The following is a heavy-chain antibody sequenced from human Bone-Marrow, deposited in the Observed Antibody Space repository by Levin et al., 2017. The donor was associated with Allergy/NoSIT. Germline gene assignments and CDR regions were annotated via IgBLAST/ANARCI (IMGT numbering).Heavy chain of an antibody. CDR1: GFTFRRYA. Sequence: GESLKISCTASGFTFRRYAMTWVRQTPGKGLEWVSAISGSGTGRYYADSVSGRFTISRDNSKNTLFLQMNSLRGEDTALYYCAKDLREFGDYVGDDAFDLWGQGTMVTVSS. V-gene: IGHV3-23*01. CDR3: AKDLREFGDYVGDDAFDL. J-gene: IGHJ3*01. D-gene: IGHD4-17*01. CDR2: ISGSGTGR.